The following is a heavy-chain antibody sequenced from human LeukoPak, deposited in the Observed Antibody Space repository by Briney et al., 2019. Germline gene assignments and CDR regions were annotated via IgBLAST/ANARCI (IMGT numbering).Heavy chain of an antibody. CDR2: ISDSGTRT. CDR3: AKASIVGTTNPGF. J-gene: IGHJ4*02. CDR1: GFTFSSYG. Sequence: GGSLRLSCAASGFTFSSYGMTWVRQAPGEGLEWVSVISDSGTRTYYADSVKGRFTISRDNSKNTLYLEMNSLRAEDTALYYCAKASIVGTTNPGFWGQGTLVTVSS. V-gene: IGHV3-23*01. D-gene: IGHD1-26*01.